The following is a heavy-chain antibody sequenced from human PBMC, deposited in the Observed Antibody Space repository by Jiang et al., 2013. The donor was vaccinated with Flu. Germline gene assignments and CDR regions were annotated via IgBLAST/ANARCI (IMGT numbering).Heavy chain of an antibody. Sequence: GFSLSTSGMCVSWIRQPPGKALEWLARIDWDDDKYYSTSLKTRLTISKDTSKNQVVLTMTNMDPVDTATYYCARIWYYDSSGYSAYFDYWGQGTLVTVSS. D-gene: IGHD3-22*01. J-gene: IGHJ4*02. CDR3: ARIWYYDSSGYSAYFDY. CDR1: GFSLSTSGMC. CDR2: IDWDDDK. V-gene: IGHV2-70*11.